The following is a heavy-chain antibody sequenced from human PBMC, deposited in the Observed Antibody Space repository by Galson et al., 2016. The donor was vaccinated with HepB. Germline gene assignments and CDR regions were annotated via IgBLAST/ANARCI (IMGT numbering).Heavy chain of an antibody. CDR2: VYYGGYS. J-gene: IGHJ4*02. V-gene: IGHV4-39*01. D-gene: IGHD3-10*01. CDR3: VSQIEGIARDVDY. Sequence: SETLSLTCSVSGGSFSSSSYYWGWIRQPPGGGLEWIGSVYYGGYSYYNPSLKSRVTTSIDTSKNQFSLNLNSVTAADTAVYYCVSQIEGIARDVDYWGQGSLVTVS. CDR1: GGSFSSSSYY.